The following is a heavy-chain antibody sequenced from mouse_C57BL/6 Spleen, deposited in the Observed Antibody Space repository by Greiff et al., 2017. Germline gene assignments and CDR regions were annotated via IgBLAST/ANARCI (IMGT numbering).Heavy chain of an antibody. CDR3: ARDQHYYGSSPYAMDY. Sequence: EVQLQESEGGLVQPGSSMKLSCTASGFTFSDYYMAWVRQVPEKGLEWVANINSDGSSTYYLDSFKSRFIISRDNAKNILYLQMSSLKSEDTATYYCARDQHYYGSSPYAMDYWGQGTSVTVSS. J-gene: IGHJ4*01. CDR1: GFTFSDYY. V-gene: IGHV5-16*01. D-gene: IGHD1-1*01. CDR2: INSDGSST.